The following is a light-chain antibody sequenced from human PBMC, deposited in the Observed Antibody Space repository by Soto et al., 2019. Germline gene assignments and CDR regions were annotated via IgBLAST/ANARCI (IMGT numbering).Light chain of an antibody. V-gene: IGKV1-9*01. CDR1: RDIGSD. CDR2: AAS. J-gene: IGKJ1*01. Sequence: ASVGDRITITCRASRDIGSDLSWYQQKPGKAPTLLIYAASNLQSGVPSRFSGSGSGTDFTLTISSLQPEDSATYYCQQLNTYPPWTFGQGTKVDIK. CDR3: QQLNTYPPWT.